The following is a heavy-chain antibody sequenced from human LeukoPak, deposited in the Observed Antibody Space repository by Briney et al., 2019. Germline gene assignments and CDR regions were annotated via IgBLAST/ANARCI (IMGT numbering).Heavy chain of an antibody. CDR1: GGSISSSNW. J-gene: IGHJ6*04. CDR3: ARIRTMVRGLAFYYGMDV. Sequence: SGTLCLTCAVSGGSISSSNWWGWVRQPPGKGLEWIGEIYHSGSTNYNPSLKSRVTISVDKSKNQFSLKLSSVTAADTAVYYCARIRTMVRGLAFYYGMDVWGKGTTVTGSS. CDR2: IYHSGST. D-gene: IGHD3-10*01. V-gene: IGHV4-4*02.